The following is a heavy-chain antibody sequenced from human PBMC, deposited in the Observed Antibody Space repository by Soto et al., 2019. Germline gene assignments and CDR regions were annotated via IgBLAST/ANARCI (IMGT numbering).Heavy chain of an antibody. CDR1: GDSVSSNDAV. CDR2: TYYRSIWQT. CDR3: ARLVGNSWLDH. Sequence: QVQLQQSGPGLVKPSQTLSLTCAISGDSVSSNDAVWNWIRQSPSRGLEWLGRTYYRSIWQTEXAXSXKXXMTINPDASKNQFSLQLKSVTPEDTAMYYCARLVGNSWLDHWGQGTLVTVSA. V-gene: IGHV6-1*01. J-gene: IGHJ5*02. D-gene: IGHD6-6*01.